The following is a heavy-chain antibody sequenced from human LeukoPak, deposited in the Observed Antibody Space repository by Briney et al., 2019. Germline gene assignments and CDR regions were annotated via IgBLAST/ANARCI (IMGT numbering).Heavy chain of an antibody. J-gene: IGHJ6*03. CDR3: ARDPYSGSYGNYYYYFMDV. Sequence: GGSLRLSCAASGFTFSSYNMNWVRQAPGRGLEWVSSITSSSSYIYYADSVKGRFTISRDNAKHSLYLQMNSLRAEDTAVYYCARDPYSGSYGNYYYYFMDVWGKGTTVTISS. CDR2: ITSSSSYI. CDR1: GFTFSSYN. D-gene: IGHD1-26*01. V-gene: IGHV3-21*06.